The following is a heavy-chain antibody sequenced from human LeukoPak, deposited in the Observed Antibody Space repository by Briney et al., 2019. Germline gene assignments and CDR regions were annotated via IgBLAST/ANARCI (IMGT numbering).Heavy chain of an antibody. CDR1: GFTFSSYA. Sequence: GGSLRLSCAASGFTFSSYAMSWVRKAPGKGLEWVSAISGSGGSTYYADSVKGRFTISRDNSKNTLYLQMNSLRAEDTAVYYCAKNPYSSSWFGFDPWGQGTLVTVSS. J-gene: IGHJ5*02. CDR2: ISGSGGST. D-gene: IGHD6-13*01. V-gene: IGHV3-23*01. CDR3: AKNPYSSSWFGFDP.